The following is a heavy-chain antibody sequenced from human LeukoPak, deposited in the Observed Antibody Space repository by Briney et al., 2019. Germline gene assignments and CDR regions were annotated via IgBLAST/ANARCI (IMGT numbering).Heavy chain of an antibody. CDR2: ISGSGGST. D-gene: IGHD5-12*01. CDR1: GFTFGDYA. CDR3: AKDPRYSGYENYFDY. Sequence: PGGSLRLSCTASGFTFGDYAMSWVRQAPGKGLEWVSAISGSGGSTYYADSVKGRFTISRDNSKNTLYLQMNSLRAEDTAVYYCAKDPRYSGYENYFDYWGQGTLVTVSS. J-gene: IGHJ4*02. V-gene: IGHV3-23*01.